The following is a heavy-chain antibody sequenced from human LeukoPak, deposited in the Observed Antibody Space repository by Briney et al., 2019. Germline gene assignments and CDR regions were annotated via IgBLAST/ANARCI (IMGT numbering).Heavy chain of an antibody. CDR3: AKATYYYDSSGYYDGYYFDY. Sequence: GGSLRLSCAASGFTFSSYAMHWVRQAPGKGLEWVAVISYDGSNKYYADSVKGRFTISRDNSKNTLYLQMNSLRAEDTAVYYCAKATYYYDSSGYYDGYYFDYWGQGTLVTVSS. CDR1: GFTFSSYA. CDR2: ISYDGSNK. J-gene: IGHJ4*02. D-gene: IGHD3-22*01. V-gene: IGHV3-30-3*01.